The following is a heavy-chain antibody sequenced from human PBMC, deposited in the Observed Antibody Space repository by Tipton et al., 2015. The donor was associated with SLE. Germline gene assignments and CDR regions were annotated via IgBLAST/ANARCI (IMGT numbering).Heavy chain of an antibody. CDR1: GGSISSSSYY. CDR2: INHSGST. J-gene: IGHJ4*02. CDR3: ARALWKGGDY. D-gene: IGHD1-1*01. Sequence: LRLSCTVSGGSISSSSYYWGWIRQPPGKGLEWIGEINHSGSTNHNPSLKSRVTISVDTSKNQLSLKLSAVTAADTAVYYCARALWKGGDYWGQGTLVTVSS. V-gene: IGHV4-39*07.